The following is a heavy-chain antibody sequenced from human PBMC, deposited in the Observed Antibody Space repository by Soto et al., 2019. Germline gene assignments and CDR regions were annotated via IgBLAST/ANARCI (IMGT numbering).Heavy chain of an antibody. CDR3: ARDYSGGSSAPDY. J-gene: IGHJ4*02. Sequence: QVQLVESGGGVVQPGRSLRLSCAASGFTFSSYGTHWVRQAPGKGLEWVAVIWYDGSNKYYADSVKGRFTISRDNSKNTLYLQMNSLRADDTAVYYCARDYSGGSSAPDYWGQGTLVTVSS. V-gene: IGHV3-33*01. CDR1: GFTFSSYG. CDR2: IWYDGSNK. D-gene: IGHD2-15*01.